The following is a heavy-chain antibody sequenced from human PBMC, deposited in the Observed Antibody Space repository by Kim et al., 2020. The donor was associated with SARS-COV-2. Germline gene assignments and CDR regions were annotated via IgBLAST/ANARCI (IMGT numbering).Heavy chain of an antibody. Sequence: TSNPTPRGRVTISVDTSKNQFSLRRGAVTAADTAVYYCARGLWDGTTFDYWGQGTLVTVSS. CDR3: ARGLWDGTTFDY. D-gene: IGHD1-1*01. J-gene: IGHJ4*02. V-gene: IGHV4-34*01.